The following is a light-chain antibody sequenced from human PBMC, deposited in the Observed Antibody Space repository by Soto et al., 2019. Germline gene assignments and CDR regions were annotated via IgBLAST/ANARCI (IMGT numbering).Light chain of an antibody. J-gene: IGKJ1*01. CDR3: QQYGRSPRT. CDR2: DAS. CDR1: RSISSY. Sequence: EVVLTQSPATLSLSPGDSGTLCCRASRSISSYLAWYQQKPGQAPSIIIYDASNRPTDIPARFSGSGSGTDCTLTISSLEPDDVAVYYCQQYGRSPRTLSQGTKVDI. V-gene: IGKV3-11*01.